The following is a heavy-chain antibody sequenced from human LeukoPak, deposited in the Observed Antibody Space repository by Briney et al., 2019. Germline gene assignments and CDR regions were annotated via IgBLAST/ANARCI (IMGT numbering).Heavy chain of an antibody. CDR2: IYSGGST. D-gene: IGHD3-22*01. CDR1: GFTVSSNY. J-gene: IGHJ4*02. Sequence: GGSLRLSCAASGFTVSSNYMSWVRQAPGKGLEWVSVIYSGGSTYYADSVKGRFTISRDNSKNTLYLQMNSLRADDTAVYYCGRDRRGYYAYWGQGTLVTVSS. CDR3: GRDRRGYYAY. V-gene: IGHV3-66*01.